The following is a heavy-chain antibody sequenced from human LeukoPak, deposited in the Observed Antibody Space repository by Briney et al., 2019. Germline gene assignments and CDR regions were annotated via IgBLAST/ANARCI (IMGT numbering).Heavy chain of an antibody. J-gene: IGHJ5*02. V-gene: IGHV4-34*01. CDR1: GGSFSGYY. D-gene: IGHD6-13*01. Sequence: SETLSLTCAVYGGSFSGYYWSWIRQPPGKGLVWIGEINHSGSTNYNPSLKSRVTISVDTSKNQFSLKLSSVTAADTAVYYCARLPPLAAAGRMYNWFDPWGQGTLVTVSS. CDR2: INHSGST. CDR3: ARLPPLAAAGRMYNWFDP.